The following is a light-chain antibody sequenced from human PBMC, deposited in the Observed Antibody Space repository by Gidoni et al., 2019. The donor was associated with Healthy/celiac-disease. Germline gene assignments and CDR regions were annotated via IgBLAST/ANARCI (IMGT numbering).Light chain of an antibody. V-gene: IGKV1-13*02. CDR1: QGISSA. CDR2: DAS. J-gene: IGKJ4*01. CDR3: RLFNRYPLT. Sequence: AIQLTQSPSSLSASVGDRVTITCRASQGISSALAWYQQKPGKASKLLIYDASSLESGVPSRFSSSGSGTDFTLTISSLQAEDFATYYCRLFNRYPLTFGGGTKVEIK.